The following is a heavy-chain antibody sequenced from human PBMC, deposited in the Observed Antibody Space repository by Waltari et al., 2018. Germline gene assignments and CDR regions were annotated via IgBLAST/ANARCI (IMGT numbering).Heavy chain of an antibody. V-gene: IGHV3-23*01. J-gene: IGHJ4*02. Sequence: EVQLLESGGGLVQPGGSLRRYCEASGFKLSRYGMSWVRQAPGKGLEWVSVISYSGGTKYYADSVKGRFTISRDNSKNTLQMQMNSLTAEDTAVYYCVKGALSAKKFDGWGQGILVTVSS. D-gene: IGHD6-19*01. CDR1: GFKLSRYG. CDR2: ISYSGGTK. CDR3: VKGALSAKKFDG.